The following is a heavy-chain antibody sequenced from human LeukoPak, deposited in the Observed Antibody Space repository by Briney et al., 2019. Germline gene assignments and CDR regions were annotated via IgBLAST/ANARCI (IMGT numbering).Heavy chain of an antibody. CDR3: ARSAYPGNSVIED. J-gene: IGHJ4*02. D-gene: IGHD4-23*01. V-gene: IGHV3-74*01. Sequence: PGGSLRLSCAGSGITFSSYWMHWVRQAPGKGLVWVSRINSDGRSTNYADSVKGQFTISRDNAKNTLYLQMNSLRAEDTAVYYCARSAYPGNSVIEDWGRGTLVTVSS. CDR2: INSDGRST. CDR1: GITFSSYW.